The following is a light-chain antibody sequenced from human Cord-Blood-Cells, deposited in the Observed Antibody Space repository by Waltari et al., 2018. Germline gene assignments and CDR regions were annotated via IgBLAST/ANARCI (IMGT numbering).Light chain of an antibody. V-gene: IGLV2-23*01. J-gene: IGLJ1*01. CDR1: SSDVGRYNL. Sequence: QSALTPSASVSGPPGPSITISCTGTSSDVGRYNLVSCYQQHPGKAPNLMIYEGSKRPSGVSNRFSGSKSGNTASLTISGLQAEDEADYYCCSYAGSSTYVFGTGTKVTVL. CDR3: CSYAGSSTYV. CDR2: EGS.